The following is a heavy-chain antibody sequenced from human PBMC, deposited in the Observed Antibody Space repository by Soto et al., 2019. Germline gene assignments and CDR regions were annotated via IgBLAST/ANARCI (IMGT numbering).Heavy chain of an antibody. Sequence: ASVKVSCKASGYTFTSYDINWVRQATGKGLEWMGWMNPNSGNTGYAQKFQGRVTMTRNTSISTAYMELSSLRSEDTAVYYCARTGVLRYFDWSLGWFDPWGQGTLVTVSS. CDR3: ARTGVLRYFDWSLGWFDP. D-gene: IGHD3-9*01. J-gene: IGHJ5*02. V-gene: IGHV1-8*01. CDR1: GYTFTSYD. CDR2: MNPNSGNT.